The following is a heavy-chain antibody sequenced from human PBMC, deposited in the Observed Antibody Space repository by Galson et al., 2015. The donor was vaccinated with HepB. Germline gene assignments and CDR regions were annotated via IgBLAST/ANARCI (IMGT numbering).Heavy chain of an antibody. J-gene: IGHJ6*02. CDR2: IWCDGGNK. D-gene: IGHD3-22*01. V-gene: IGHV3-33*01. CDR3: ARAAREDLDYDDSSAFMFHGMDV. CDR1: GFIFNTYA. Sequence: SLRLSCAASGFIFNTYAIHWVRQAPGKGLEWVAIIWCDGGNKFYADSVKGRFTISRDNCKNTVYLQMNSLRVEDTSVYYCARAAREDLDYDDSSAFMFHGMDVWGQGTTVTVSS.